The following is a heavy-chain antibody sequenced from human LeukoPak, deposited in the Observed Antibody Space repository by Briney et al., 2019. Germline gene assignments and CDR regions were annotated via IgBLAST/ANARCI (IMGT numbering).Heavy chain of an antibody. Sequence: GGSLRLSCAASGFTFSSYWMSWVRQAPGKGLEWVADIKQDGSEKYYVDSVKGRFTISRDNAKNSLYLQMNSLRAEDTAVYYCATKDYGDYETFDYWGQGTLVTVSS. V-gene: IGHV3-7*05. CDR1: GFTFSSYW. CDR2: IKQDGSEK. CDR3: ATKDYGDYETFDY. D-gene: IGHD4-17*01. J-gene: IGHJ4*02.